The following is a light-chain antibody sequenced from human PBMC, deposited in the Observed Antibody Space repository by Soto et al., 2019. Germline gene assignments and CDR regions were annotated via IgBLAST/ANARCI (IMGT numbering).Light chain of an antibody. V-gene: IGLV2-8*01. J-gene: IGLJ1*01. CDR2: EVY. CDR1: RDDVGGYNY. Sequence: QSVLTQPPSASGSPGQSVTISCTGTRDDVGGYNYVSWFQHHPGKAPKLMIYEVYKRPSGVPARFSGSKSGNTASLTVSGLQLGDEADYYCCSYVGATTYVFGTGTKLTVL. CDR3: CSYVGATTYV.